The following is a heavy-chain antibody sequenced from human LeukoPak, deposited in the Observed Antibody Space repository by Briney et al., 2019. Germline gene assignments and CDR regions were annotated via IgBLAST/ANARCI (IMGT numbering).Heavy chain of an antibody. D-gene: IGHD1-26*01. V-gene: IGHV3-30*18. Sequence: GGSLRLSCAASGFTFSSYGMHWVRQAPGKGLEWVAVISYDGSNKYYADSVKGRFTLSRDNSKNTLYLQMNSLRAEDTAVYYCAKDTPQWELRFGFDYWGQGTLVTVSS. CDR3: AKDTPQWELRFGFDY. CDR1: GFTFSSYG. CDR2: ISYDGSNK. J-gene: IGHJ4*02.